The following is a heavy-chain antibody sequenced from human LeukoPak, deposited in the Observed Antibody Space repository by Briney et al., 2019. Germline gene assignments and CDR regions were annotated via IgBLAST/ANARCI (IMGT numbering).Heavy chain of an antibody. J-gene: IGHJ5*02. CDR2: FDPEDGET. V-gene: IGHV1-24*01. D-gene: IGHD2-2*02. CDR1: GYTLTELS. Sequence: ASVKVSCKVSGYTLTELSMHWVRQAPGKGLEWMGGFDPEDGETIYAQKFQGRVTMTEDTSTDTAYMELSSLRSEDTAVYYCVRDAYCSRTSCYRGGYNWFDPWGQGTLVTVSS. CDR3: VRDAYCSRTSCYRGGYNWFDP.